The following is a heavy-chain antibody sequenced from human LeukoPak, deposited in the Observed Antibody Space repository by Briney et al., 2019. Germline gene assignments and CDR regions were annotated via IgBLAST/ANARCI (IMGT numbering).Heavy chain of an antibody. D-gene: IGHD6-13*01. CDR2: IYYSGST. Sequence: SETLSLTCTVSGGSISSYYWSWIRQPPGKGLEGIGYIYYSGSTNYNPSLKSRVTISVDTSKNQFSPKLSSVTAADTAVYYCAREAKAAAADAFDIWGQGTMVTVSS. CDR1: GGSISSYY. V-gene: IGHV4-59*01. CDR3: AREAKAAAADAFDI. J-gene: IGHJ3*02.